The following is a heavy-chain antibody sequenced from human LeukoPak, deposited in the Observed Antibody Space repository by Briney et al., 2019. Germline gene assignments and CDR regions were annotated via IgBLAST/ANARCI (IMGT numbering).Heavy chain of an antibody. V-gene: IGHV3-11*05. J-gene: IGHJ4*02. CDR2: ISPGGSYT. Sequence: GGSLRLSRAGSGFVFCDFYISWVRRSPGKGLGWLAYISPGGSYTTYGDSVKGRFVISRDNAKNSVSLQMNSLRVEDTAVYFCASDQVSGVFDYWGQGARVTVS. CDR1: GFVFCDFY. CDR3: ASDQVSGVFDY. D-gene: IGHD5/OR15-5a*01.